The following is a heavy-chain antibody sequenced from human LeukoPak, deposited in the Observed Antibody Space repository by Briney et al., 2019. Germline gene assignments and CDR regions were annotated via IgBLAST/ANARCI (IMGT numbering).Heavy chain of an antibody. D-gene: IGHD1-1*01. J-gene: IGHJ4*02. CDR3: ARSLKWNLVGFDY. CDR1: GLTFNNYA. V-gene: IGHV3-23*01. CDR2: INDSGGST. Sequence: GGSLRLSCAASGLTFNNYAMNWVRQAPGKGLKWVSVINDSGGSTFYADSVKGRFSISRDNSNLYLQMSSLRAEDTAVYYCARSLKWNLVGFDYWGQGTLVTVSS.